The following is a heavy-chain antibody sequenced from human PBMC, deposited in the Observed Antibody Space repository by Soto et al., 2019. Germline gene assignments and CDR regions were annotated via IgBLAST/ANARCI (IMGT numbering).Heavy chain of an antibody. Sequence: PGGSLRLSCAASGFTFSSYWMHWVRQAPGKGLVWVSRINSDGSSTSYADSVKGRFTISRDNAKNTLYLQMNSLRAEDTAVYYWARARYYDFWSCYYPYYYYGMDVWGQGTTVTVSS. D-gene: IGHD3-3*01. CDR3: ARARYYDFWSCYYPYYYYGMDV. V-gene: IGHV3-74*01. CDR1: GFTFSSYW. CDR2: INSDGSST. J-gene: IGHJ6*02.